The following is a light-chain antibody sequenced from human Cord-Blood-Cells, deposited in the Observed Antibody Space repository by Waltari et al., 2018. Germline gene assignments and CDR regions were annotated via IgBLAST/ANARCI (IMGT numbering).Light chain of an antibody. CDR3: QQYGSSPET. CDR2: GAS. J-gene: IGKJ1*01. V-gene: IGKV3-20*01. CDR1: QSVSSSY. Sequence: EIVLTQSPGTLSLSPGERATLSCRASQSVSSSYLAWYQQNPGQAPRLLIYGASSRATGIPERFSGSVSGTDFTLPISRLESEDFAVYYCQQYGSSPETFGPGTKVEIK.